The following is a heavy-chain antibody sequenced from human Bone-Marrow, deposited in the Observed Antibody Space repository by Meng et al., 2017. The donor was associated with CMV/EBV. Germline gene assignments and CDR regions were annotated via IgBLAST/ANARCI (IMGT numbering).Heavy chain of an antibody. CDR3: ASSTRPFYGMDV. Sequence: ASVKVSCKASGYTFTSYGISWVRQAPGQGLEWMGWISAYNGNTNYAQKLQGRVTMTTDTSTSTAYMELRSLRSDDTAVYYFASSTRPFYGMDVWGQGTTVTVSS. CDR2: ISAYNGNT. CDR1: GYTFTSYG. V-gene: IGHV1-18*01. J-gene: IGHJ6*02.